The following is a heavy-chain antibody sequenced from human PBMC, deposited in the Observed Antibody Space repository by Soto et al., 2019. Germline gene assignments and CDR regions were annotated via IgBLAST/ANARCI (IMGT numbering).Heavy chain of an antibody. CDR2: IWYDGGNK. CDR1: GFTFSSYV. Sequence: GGSLRLSCAASGFTFSSYVMHWVRQAPGKGLEWVAVIWYDGGNKYYADSVKGRFTMSRDNSKNILYLQMNSLRAEDTAVYYCARDGTMTTVTTAFDYWGQGTLVTVSS. CDR3: ARDGTMTTVTTAFDY. V-gene: IGHV3-33*01. D-gene: IGHD4-17*01. J-gene: IGHJ4*02.